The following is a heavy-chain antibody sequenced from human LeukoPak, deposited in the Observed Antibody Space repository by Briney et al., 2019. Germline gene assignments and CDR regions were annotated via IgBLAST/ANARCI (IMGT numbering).Heavy chain of an antibody. CDR2: ISGSGGST. J-gene: IGHJ6*03. D-gene: IGHD4-17*01. CDR3: AKYGDPPYYYYMDV. CDR1: GFTFSSYA. Sequence: GGSLRLSCAASGFTFSSYAMSWVRQAPGKGLEWVSAISGSGGSTYYADSVKGRFTISRDNSKNTLYLQMNSLRAEDTAVYYGAKYGDPPYYYYMDVWGKGTTVTVSS. V-gene: IGHV3-23*01.